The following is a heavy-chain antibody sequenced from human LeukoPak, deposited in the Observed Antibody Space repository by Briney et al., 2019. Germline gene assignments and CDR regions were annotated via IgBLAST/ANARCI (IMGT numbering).Heavy chain of an antibody. Sequence: GGSLRHSCAASGFTFSSYAMSWVRQAPGKGLEWVSAISGSGGSTYYADSVKGRFTISRDNSKNTLYLQMNSLRAEDTAVYYCAKDITGGLSSSWYGYFQHWGQGTLVTVSS. CDR2: ISGSGGST. CDR3: AKDITGGLSSSWYGYFQH. J-gene: IGHJ1*01. D-gene: IGHD6-13*01. CDR1: GFTFSSYA. V-gene: IGHV3-23*01.